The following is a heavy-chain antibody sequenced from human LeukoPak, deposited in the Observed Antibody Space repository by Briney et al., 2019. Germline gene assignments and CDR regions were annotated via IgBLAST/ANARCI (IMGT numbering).Heavy chain of an antibody. CDR1: GYTFTSYD. J-gene: IGHJ5*02. CDR3: ARGGAVDGTDWFDP. V-gene: IGHV1-8*01. CDR2: MNPNSGNT. D-gene: IGHD6-19*01. Sequence: ASVKVSCKASGYTFTSYDINWVRQATGQGLEWMGWMNPNSGNTGYAQKFQGRVTMTRNTSISTAYMELSSLRSEDTAVYYCARGGAVDGTDWFDPWGQGTLVTVSS.